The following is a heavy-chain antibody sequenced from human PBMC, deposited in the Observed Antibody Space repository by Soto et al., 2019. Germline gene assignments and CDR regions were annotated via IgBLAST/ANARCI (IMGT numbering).Heavy chain of an antibody. CDR3: ARGPAQYSSWYYFDY. CDR1: GFTFSSYS. CDR2: ISSSSSYI. D-gene: IGHD6-6*01. V-gene: IGHV3-21*01. J-gene: IGHJ4*02. Sequence: RRLSCAASGFTFSSYSMNWVRQAPGKGLEWVSSISSSSSYIYYADSVKGRFTISRDNAKNSLYLQMNSLRAEDTAVYYCARGPAQYSSWYYFDYWGQGTLVTVSS.